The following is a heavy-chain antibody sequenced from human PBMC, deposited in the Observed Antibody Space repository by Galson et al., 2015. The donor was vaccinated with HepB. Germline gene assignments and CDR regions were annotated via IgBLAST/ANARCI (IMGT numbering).Heavy chain of an antibody. CDR3: ARADGTGLYGLFDY. D-gene: IGHD2-8*02. V-gene: IGHV3-74*01. Sequence: SLRLSCAASGFTLSSHWMHWVRQGPGKGLVWVSRISLDGTTRNYADSVKGRFTISRDNAKNTLYLQMDSLRAEDTAVYYCARADGTGLYGLFDYWGRGTLVTVS. CDR1: GFTLSSHW. CDR2: ISLDGTTR. J-gene: IGHJ4*02.